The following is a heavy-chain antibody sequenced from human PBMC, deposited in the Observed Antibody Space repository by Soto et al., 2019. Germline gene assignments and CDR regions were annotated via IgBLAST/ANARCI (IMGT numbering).Heavy chain of an antibody. Sequence: EVQLVQAGAEVKKPGESLKISCKGSGYSFTSYWIGWVRQMPGKGLGWMGIIYPGDSDTRYSPSFQGQVTISADKSISTAYLQWSSLKASDTAMYSCARAMVRGKNYYGMDVWGHGTRVTVSS. CDR2: IYPGDSDT. V-gene: IGHV5-51*03. CDR1: GYSFTSYW. D-gene: IGHD3-10*01. CDR3: ARAMVRGKNYYGMDV. J-gene: IGHJ6*02.